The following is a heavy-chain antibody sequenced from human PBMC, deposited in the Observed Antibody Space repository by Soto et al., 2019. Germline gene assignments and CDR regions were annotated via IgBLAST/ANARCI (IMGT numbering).Heavy chain of an antibody. CDR1: GFTFSKFG. CDR2: VSYDGSFK. Sequence: PGGSLRLSCEASGFTFSKFGIHWVRQAPGKGLEWVAVVSYDGSFKYYADSVKGRFTISRDNSKNTLYLQMNSLRAEDTAVYYCAKDPDDAFDIWGQGTMVTVSS. CDR3: AKDPDDAFDI. V-gene: IGHV3-30*18. J-gene: IGHJ3*02.